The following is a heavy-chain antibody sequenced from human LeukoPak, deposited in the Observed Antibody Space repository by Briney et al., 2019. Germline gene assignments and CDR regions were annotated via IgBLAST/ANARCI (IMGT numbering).Heavy chain of an antibody. J-gene: IGHJ4*02. CDR2: IYPADSDT. CDR1: GYIFTHYW. Sequence: KPGESLKISCQVSGYIFTHYWIGWVRQVPGKGLESMGIIYPADSDTTYSPSFQGQVTISADKSISTVYLQWSSLKASDTAMYYCARSLFDYDILTGHDYWGQGTLVTVSS. V-gene: IGHV5-51*01. CDR3: ARSLFDYDILTGHDY. D-gene: IGHD3-9*01.